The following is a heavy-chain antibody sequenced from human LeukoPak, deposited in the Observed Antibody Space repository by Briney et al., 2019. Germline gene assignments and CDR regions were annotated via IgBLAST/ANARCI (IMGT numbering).Heavy chain of an antibody. CDR3: AKDNGLGTGFSLDY. J-gene: IGHJ4*02. V-gene: IGHV3-30*18. CDR1: GFTFSDYG. Sequence: GRSLRLSGAASGFTFSDYGIHWVRQAPGKGLEWVAVISYDGSNKYYADSVKGRFTISRDNSKNTLYLQMNSLRAEDTAVYYCAKDNGLGTGFSLDYWGQGTLVAVSS. D-gene: IGHD3/OR15-3a*01. CDR2: ISYDGSNK.